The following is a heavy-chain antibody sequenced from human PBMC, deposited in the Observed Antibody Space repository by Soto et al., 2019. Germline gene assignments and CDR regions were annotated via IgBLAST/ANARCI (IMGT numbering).Heavy chain of an antibody. CDR1: GYTFTSYD. D-gene: IGHD4-4*01. V-gene: IGHV1-8*01. J-gene: IGHJ5*02. Sequence: QVQLVQSGAEVKKPGASVKVSCKASGYTFTSYDINWVRQATGQGLEWMGWMNPNSGNTGYAQKFRGRVTMTRNTSISTAYMELSSLRSEDTAVYYCARGPPPVTVTTDNWFDPWGQGTLVTVSS. CDR3: ARGPPPVTVTTDNWFDP. CDR2: MNPNSGNT.